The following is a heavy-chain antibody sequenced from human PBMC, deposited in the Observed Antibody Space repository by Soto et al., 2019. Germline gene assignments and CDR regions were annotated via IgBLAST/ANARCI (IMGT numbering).Heavy chain of an antibody. CDR1: GFDASVNY. V-gene: IGHV3-66*01. CDR3: VRENYYSGMDV. CDR2: INAGGST. J-gene: IGHJ6*02. Sequence: GGSLRLSCAASGFDASVNYMTWVRQAPGKGLEWVSLINAGGSTLYADSVQGRFIISRDNSNNTLYLQMNSLRVEDTAMYYCVRENYYSGMDVWGQGTAVTVSS.